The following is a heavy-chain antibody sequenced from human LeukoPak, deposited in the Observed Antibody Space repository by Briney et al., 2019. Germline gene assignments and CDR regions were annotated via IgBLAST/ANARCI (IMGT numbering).Heavy chain of an antibody. D-gene: IGHD3-16*01. V-gene: IGHV4-34*01. Sequence: SETLSLTCAVSGESFSGYYWSWIRQHPGKGREWCGEINHSGGTNYYTSPKSRVTISVDTSKNHHFLQLRSFVAAAEAAFYCSGCALTYDYFCFSFDMWGKGTLVTVSS. CDR2: INHSGGT. CDR1: GESFSGYY. CDR3: SGCALTYDYFCFSFDM. J-gene: IGHJ3*02.